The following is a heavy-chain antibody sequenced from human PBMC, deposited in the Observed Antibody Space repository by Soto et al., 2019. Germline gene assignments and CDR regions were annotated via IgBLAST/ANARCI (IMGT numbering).Heavy chain of an antibody. CDR3: ARRTNSSGWYRGWYNWFDP. CDR1: GGSFSGYY. J-gene: IGHJ5*02. V-gene: IGHV4-34*01. D-gene: IGHD6-19*01. Sequence: SETLSLTCAVYGGSFSGYYWSWIRQPPGKGLERIGEINHSGSTNYNPSLKSRVTISVDTSKNQFSLKLSSVTAADTAVFYCARRTNSSGWYRGWYNWFDPWGQGTLVTVSS. CDR2: INHSGST.